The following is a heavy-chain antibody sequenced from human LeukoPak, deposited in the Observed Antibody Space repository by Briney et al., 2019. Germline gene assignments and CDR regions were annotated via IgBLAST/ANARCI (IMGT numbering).Heavy chain of an antibody. CDR3: ARGRGITMIVVAAGDAFDI. CDR2: IIPIFGIA. V-gene: IGHV1-69*04. J-gene: IGHJ3*02. CDR1: GGTFSSYA. D-gene: IGHD3-22*01. Sequence: SVKVSCKASGGTFSSYAISWVRQAPGQGLEWMGRIIPIFGIANYAQKFQGRVTITADKSTSTAYMELSSLRSEDTAVYYCARGRGITMIVVAAGDAFDIWGQGTMVTVSS.